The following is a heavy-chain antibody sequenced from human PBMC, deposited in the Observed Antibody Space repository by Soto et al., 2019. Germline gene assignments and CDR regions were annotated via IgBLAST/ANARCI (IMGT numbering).Heavy chain of an antibody. V-gene: IGHV3-53*04. Sequence: GGSLRLSCAASGFTVTSNYMSWVRQAPGKGLEWVSIIYSGGSTYYADSVKGRFTISRHNSGNTLYLQMNSLRTEDTAVYYCARILYSNTFYYYYMDVWGKGTTVTVSS. CDR1: GFTVTSNY. J-gene: IGHJ6*03. CDR3: ARILYSNTFYYYYMDV. CDR2: IYSGGST. D-gene: IGHD6-13*01.